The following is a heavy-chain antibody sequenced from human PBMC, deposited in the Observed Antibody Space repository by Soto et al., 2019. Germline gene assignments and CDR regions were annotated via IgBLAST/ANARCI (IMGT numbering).Heavy chain of an antibody. D-gene: IGHD6-19*01. J-gene: IGHJ6*02. CDR2: IIPIFGTA. Sequence: QVQLVQSGAEVKKPGSSVKVSCKASGGTFSSYAISWVRQAPGQGLEWMGGIIPIFGTANYAQKFQGRVTITADKSTSTAYMELSSLRSEDTAVYYCARDKGMAVAGTPIYYYYGMDVWGQGTTVTVSS. CDR1: GGTFSSYA. V-gene: IGHV1-69*06. CDR3: ARDKGMAVAGTPIYYYYGMDV.